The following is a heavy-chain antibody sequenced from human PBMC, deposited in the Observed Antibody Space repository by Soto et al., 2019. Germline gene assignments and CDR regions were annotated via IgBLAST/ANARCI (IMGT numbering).Heavy chain of an antibody. J-gene: IGHJ6*02. Sequence: GGSLRLSCAASGFTFSSYAMHWVRQAPGKGLEWVAVISYDGSNTYYADSVKGRFTISRDNSKNTLYLHMNSLRAEDTAVYYCPGGATFFYGMDVWGQGTMVTVSS. CDR1: GFTFSSYA. D-gene: IGHD1-26*01. CDR3: PGGATFFYGMDV. CDR2: ISYDGSNT. V-gene: IGHV3-30-3*01.